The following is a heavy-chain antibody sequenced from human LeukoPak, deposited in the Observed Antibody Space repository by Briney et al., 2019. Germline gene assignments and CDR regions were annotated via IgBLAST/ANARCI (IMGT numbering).Heavy chain of an antibody. Sequence: PSETLSLTCTVSGGSISSYYWSWIRQPPGKGLEWIGYIYYSGSTNYNPSLKSRVTISVDTSKNQFSLKLSSVTAADTAVYYCARVSGLPLLDAFDIWGQGTMVTVSS. CDR1: GGSISSYY. J-gene: IGHJ3*02. D-gene: IGHD5-12*01. CDR3: ARVSGLPLLDAFDI. CDR2: IYYSGST. V-gene: IGHV4-59*01.